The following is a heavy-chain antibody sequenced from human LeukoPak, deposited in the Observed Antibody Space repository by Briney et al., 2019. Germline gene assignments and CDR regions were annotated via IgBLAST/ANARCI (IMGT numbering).Heavy chain of an antibody. Sequence: PGGSLRLSCAASGFSVSNHYMAWVRQAPGRRLEWVSFIWADGTTFYTDSVRGRFTVSRDQFKNTLYLQMSSLRPDDTALYYCARDGAGIESWVELDPWGHGTQVTVSA. CDR2: IWADGTT. V-gene: IGHV3-66*02. CDR1: GFSVSNHY. CDR3: ARDGAGIESWVELDP. J-gene: IGHJ5*02. D-gene: IGHD5-24*01.